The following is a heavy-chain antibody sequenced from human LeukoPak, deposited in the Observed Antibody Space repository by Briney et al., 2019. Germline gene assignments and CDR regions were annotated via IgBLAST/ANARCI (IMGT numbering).Heavy chain of an antibody. CDR3: ARVADRRTIFGVVGWFDP. V-gene: IGHV1-8*01. CDR2: MNPNSGNT. Sequence: ASVKVSCKASGYTFTSYDINWVRHATGQGLEWMGWMNPNSGNTGYAQKFQGRVTMTRNTSISTAYMELSSLRSEDTAVYYCARVADRRTIFGVVGWFDPWGQGTLVTVSS. CDR1: GYTFTSYD. D-gene: IGHD3-3*01. J-gene: IGHJ5*02.